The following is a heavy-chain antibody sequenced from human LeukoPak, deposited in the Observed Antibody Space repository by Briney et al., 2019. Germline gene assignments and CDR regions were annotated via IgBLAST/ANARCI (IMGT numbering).Heavy chain of an antibody. J-gene: IGHJ4*02. CDR2: IYYSGST. CDR3: ARLIPDYGDYVEDDY. CDR1: GGSISSSSYY. Sequence: MSSETLSLTCTVSGGSISSSSYYWGWIRQPPGKGLEWIGSIYYSGSTYYNPSLKSRVTISVDTSKNQFSLKLSSVTAADTAVYYCARLIPDYGDYVEDDYWGQGTLVTVSS. V-gene: IGHV4-39*07. D-gene: IGHD4-17*01.